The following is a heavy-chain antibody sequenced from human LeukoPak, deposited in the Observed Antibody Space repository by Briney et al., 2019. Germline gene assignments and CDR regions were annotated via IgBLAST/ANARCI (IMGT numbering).Heavy chain of an antibody. J-gene: IGHJ4*02. D-gene: IGHD6-19*01. CDR1: GFTFSSYA. CDR3: ARSHSSGWYYFDY. CDR2: ISYDGSNK. Sequence: PGGSLRLSCAASGFTFSSYAMHWVRQAPGKGLEWVAVISYDGSNKYYADSVKGRFTISRDNSKNTLYLQMNSLGAEDTAVYYCARSHSSGWYYFDYWGQGTLVTVSS. V-gene: IGHV3-30-3*01.